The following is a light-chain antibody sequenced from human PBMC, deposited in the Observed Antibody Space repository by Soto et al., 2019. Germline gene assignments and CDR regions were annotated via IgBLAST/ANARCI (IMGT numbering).Light chain of an antibody. J-gene: IGKJ1*01. CDR1: QSVLYSSNNKNY. Sequence: DIVMIQSPDSLAVSLGERATINCKSSQSVLYSSNNKNYLAWYQQKPGQPPKALIYWASTRESGVPDRFSGSGSGTDFTLTISSLQAEDVAVYYCQQYYTTPWTFGQGTKVEIK. V-gene: IGKV4-1*01. CDR3: QQYYTTPWT. CDR2: WAS.